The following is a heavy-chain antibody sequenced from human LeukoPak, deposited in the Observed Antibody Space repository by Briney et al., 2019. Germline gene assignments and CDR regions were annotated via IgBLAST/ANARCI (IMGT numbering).Heavy chain of an antibody. J-gene: IGHJ4*02. CDR1: GYTFTSYG. V-gene: IGHV1-46*01. Sequence: VASVKVSCKASGYTFTSYGISWVRQAPGQGLEWMGIINPSGGSTSYAQKFQGRVTMTRDTSTSTVYMELSSPRSEDTAVYYCARGGKLQAFDYWGQGTLVTVSS. CDR3: ARGGKLQAFDY. CDR2: INPSGGST. D-gene: IGHD4-11*01.